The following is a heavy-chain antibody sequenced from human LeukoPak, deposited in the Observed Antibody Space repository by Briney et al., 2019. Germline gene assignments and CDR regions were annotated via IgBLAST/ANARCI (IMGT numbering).Heavy chain of an antibody. CDR1: GFTFSSYS. J-gene: IGHJ4*02. D-gene: IGHD3-3*01. V-gene: IGHV3-21*04. CDR3: AKSYDFWSGYYDY. CDR2: ISSSSSYI. Sequence: GGSLRLSCAASGFTFSSYSMKWVRQAPGKGLEWVSSISSSSSYIYYVDSVKGRFTISRDNAKKSLYLQMNSLRAEDTAVYYCAKSYDFWSGYYDYWGQGTLVTVSS.